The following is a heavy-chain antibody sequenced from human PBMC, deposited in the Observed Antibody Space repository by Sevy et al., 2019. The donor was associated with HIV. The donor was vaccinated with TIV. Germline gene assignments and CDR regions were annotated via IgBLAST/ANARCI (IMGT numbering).Heavy chain of an antibody. CDR1: GFIFSNAW. Sequence: GGSLRLSCAASGFIFSNAWMNWVRQAPGKGLEWVGRIKSKIDGGTTAYPALVKGRFTISRDESKSTLYLQINSLKIEDTAVYFCVTERGYTHGAFDYWGQGTLVTVSS. CDR2: IKSKIDGGTT. D-gene: IGHD5-18*01. CDR3: VTERGYTHGAFDY. J-gene: IGHJ4*02. V-gene: IGHV3-15*01.